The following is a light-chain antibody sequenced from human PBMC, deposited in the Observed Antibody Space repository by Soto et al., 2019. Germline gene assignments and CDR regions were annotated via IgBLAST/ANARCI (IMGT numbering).Light chain of an antibody. Sequence: ETVLTQSPGTLSLSPGERATVSCRASQSVGGSSLAWYQQRPGQAPRLLIYDTSKSATGIPDRFSGSGSGTDFTVNTSRLEPEDFAVYYWQQYQNSPRTFGKGTKVDIK. CDR3: QQYQNSPRT. CDR2: DTS. J-gene: IGKJ1*01. CDR1: QSVGGSS. V-gene: IGKV3-20*01.